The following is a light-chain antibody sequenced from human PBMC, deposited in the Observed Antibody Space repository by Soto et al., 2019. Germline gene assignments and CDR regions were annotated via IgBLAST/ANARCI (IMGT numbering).Light chain of an antibody. CDR1: QSINNW. CDR2: DAS. CDR3: HHLT. Sequence: DIQMTQSPSTLSASVGDRVTITCRASQSINNWLAWYQQKPGNAPKLLIYDASSLASGVPSRFSGSGSGTEFSLTISSLQPDDFATYYCHHLTFGQGTKVEVK. V-gene: IGKV1-5*01. J-gene: IGKJ1*01.